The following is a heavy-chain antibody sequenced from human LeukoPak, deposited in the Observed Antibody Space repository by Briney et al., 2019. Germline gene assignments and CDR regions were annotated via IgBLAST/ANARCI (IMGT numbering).Heavy chain of an antibody. J-gene: IGHJ6*03. CDR1: GGTFSSYA. CDR2: IIPIFGTA. V-gene: IGHV1-69*13. Sequence: SVKVSCKASGGTFSSYAISWVRQAPGQGLEWMGGIIPIFGTANYARKFQGRVTITADESTSTAYMELSSLRSEDTAVYYCARPSYDILTGYYYYYMDVWGKGTTVTISS. D-gene: IGHD3-9*01. CDR3: ARPSYDILTGYYYYYMDV.